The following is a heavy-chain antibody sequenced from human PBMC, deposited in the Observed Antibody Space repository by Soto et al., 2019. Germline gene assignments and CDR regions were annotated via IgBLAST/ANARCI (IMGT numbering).Heavy chain of an antibody. J-gene: IGHJ4*02. CDR1: GGTFSSYA. Sequence: GASVKVSCKASGGTFSSYAISWVRQAPGQGLEWMGGVIPIFGTANYAQKFQGRVTITADESTSTAYMELSSLRSEDTAVYYCASSPPPNSGFFDYWGQGTLVTVSS. CDR3: ASSPPPNSGFFDY. V-gene: IGHV1-69*13. D-gene: IGHD7-27*01. CDR2: VIPIFGTA.